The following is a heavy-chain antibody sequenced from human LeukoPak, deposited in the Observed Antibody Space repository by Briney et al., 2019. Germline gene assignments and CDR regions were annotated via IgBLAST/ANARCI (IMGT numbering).Heavy chain of an antibody. D-gene: IGHD3-22*01. CDR3: ARNTGGYYDSSGYYFDY. J-gene: IGHJ4*02. CDR2: IYYSGST. CDR1: GGSISSGGYS. Sequence: NPSETLSLTCTVSGGSISSGGYSWSWIRQHPGKGLEWIGYIYYSGSTNYNPSLKSRVTISVDTSKNQFSLKLSSVTAADTAVYYCARNTGGYYDSSGYYFDYWGQGTLVTVSS. V-gene: IGHV4-61*08.